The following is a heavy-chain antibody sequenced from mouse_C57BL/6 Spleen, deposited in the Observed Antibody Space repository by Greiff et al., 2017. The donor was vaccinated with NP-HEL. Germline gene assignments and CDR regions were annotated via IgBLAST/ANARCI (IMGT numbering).Heavy chain of an antibody. CDR3: ARGWLRQGAMDY. CDR1: GYVFSSSW. D-gene: IGHD2-2*01. Sequence: QVQLQQSGPELVKPGASVKISCKASGYVFSSSWMNWVQQRHGKGLEWIGRIYPGDGDPTYNGKFKGEATLTADKASSTAYMQLSSLTSEDSAVYFCARGWLRQGAMDYWDQGTSVTVSS. J-gene: IGHJ4*01. V-gene: IGHV1-82*01. CDR2: IYPGDGDP.